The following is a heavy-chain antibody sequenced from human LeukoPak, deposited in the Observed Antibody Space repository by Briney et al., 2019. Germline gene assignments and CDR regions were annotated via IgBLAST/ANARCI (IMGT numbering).Heavy chain of an antibody. V-gene: IGHV4-38-2*02. Sequence: SGTLSLTCTVSGYSISSGYYWGWIRQPPGKGLEWIGSIYHSGSTYYNPSLKSRVTISVDTSKNQFSLKLSSVTAADTAVYYCARVKGRLSWFDPWGQGTLVTVSS. J-gene: IGHJ5*02. CDR2: IYHSGST. CDR3: ARVKGRLSWFDP. CDR1: GYSISSGYY.